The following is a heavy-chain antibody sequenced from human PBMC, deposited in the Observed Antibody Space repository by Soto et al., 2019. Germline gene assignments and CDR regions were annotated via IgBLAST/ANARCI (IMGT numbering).Heavy chain of an antibody. CDR3: ARDAGAWYYYYYMDV. J-gene: IGHJ6*03. Sequence: SETLSLTCTVSGGSISSYYWSWIRQPPGKGLEWIVYIYYSGSTNYNPSLKSRVTISVDTSKNQFSLKLSSVTAADTALYYCARDAGAWYYYYYMDVWGKGTTVTVSS. D-gene: IGHD3-10*01. CDR1: GGSISSYY. CDR2: IYYSGST. V-gene: IGHV4-59*01.